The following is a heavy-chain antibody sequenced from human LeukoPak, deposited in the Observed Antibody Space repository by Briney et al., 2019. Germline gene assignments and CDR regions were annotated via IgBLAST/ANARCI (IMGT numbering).Heavy chain of an antibody. CDR3: ARVADISVAAYFDY. CDR2: INWNGGNT. D-gene: IGHD6-19*01. Sequence: PGGSLRLSCAASGFTFDDYGMSWVPQAPGKGREWVSGINWNGGNTGYADSVKGRFTISRDNAKNSLYLQMNSLRAEDTALYYCARVADISVAAYFDYWGQGTLVTVSS. V-gene: IGHV3-20*04. CDR1: GFTFDDYG. J-gene: IGHJ4*02.